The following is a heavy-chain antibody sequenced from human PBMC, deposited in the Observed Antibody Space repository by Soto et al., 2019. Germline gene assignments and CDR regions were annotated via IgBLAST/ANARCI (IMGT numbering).Heavy chain of an antibody. CDR2: IYYSGST. D-gene: IGHD3-16*01. CDR1: CGSISSYY. V-gene: IGHV4-59*08. Sequence: SETLSLTCTVSCGSISSYYWSWIRQPPGKGLEWIGYIYYSGSTNYNPSLKSRVTISVDTSKNQFSLKLSSVTAADTAVYYCARADYIWGSPIIFDYWGQGTLVTVSS. CDR3: ARADYIWGSPIIFDY. J-gene: IGHJ4*02.